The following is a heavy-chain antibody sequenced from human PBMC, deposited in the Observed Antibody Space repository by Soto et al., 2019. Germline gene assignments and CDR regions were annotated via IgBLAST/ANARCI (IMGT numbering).Heavy chain of an antibody. CDR3: ARHGFREFDFDY. Sequence: QLQLQESGPGLVKPSETLSLTCTGSGGSISSSSYSWGWIRQPPGKGLEWIGSIYYSGSTYYNPSLKSRVTISVDTSTNPSSLNLSAVTAAHTAVYYCARHGFREFDFDYWGQGTLITVSS. D-gene: IGHD3-10*01. CDR2: IYYSGST. J-gene: IGHJ4*02. CDR1: GGSISSSSYS. V-gene: IGHV4-39*01.